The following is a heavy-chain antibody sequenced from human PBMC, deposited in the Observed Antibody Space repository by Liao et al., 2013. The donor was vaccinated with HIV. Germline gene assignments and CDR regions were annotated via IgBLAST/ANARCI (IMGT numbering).Heavy chain of an antibody. CDR1: DGSINTYY. J-gene: IGHJ6*03. CDR2: FYSRGTT. D-gene: IGHD3-10*01. V-gene: IGHV4-4*07. CDR3: ARTRRHYGSGNYAHYFYYYMDV. Sequence: QVQLQESGPGQVKPSETLSLTCTVSDGSINTYYWSWIRQPAGKGLEWIGRFYSRGTTSYNPSLKSRVTMSVDTSKNQFSLKMNSVTAADTAVYYCARTRRHYGSGNYAHYFYYYMDVWAKGPRSPSP.